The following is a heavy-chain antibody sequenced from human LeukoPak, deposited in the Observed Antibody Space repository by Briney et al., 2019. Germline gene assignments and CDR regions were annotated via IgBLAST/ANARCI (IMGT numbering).Heavy chain of an antibody. D-gene: IGHD6-19*01. J-gene: IGHJ4*02. CDR3: ARDLRSGWYDY. CDR2: INPNSGGT. CDR1: GYTFTNYY. V-gene: IGHV1-2*04. Sequence: ASVKVSCKTSGYTFTNYYIHWVRQAPGQGLEWMGWINPNSGGTNYAQKFQGWVTMTRDTSISTAYMELSRLRSDDTAVYYCARDLRSGWYDYWGQGTLVTVSS.